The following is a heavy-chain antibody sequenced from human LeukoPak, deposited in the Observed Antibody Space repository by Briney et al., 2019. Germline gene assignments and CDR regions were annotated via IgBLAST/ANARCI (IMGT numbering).Heavy chain of an antibody. Sequence: ASVKVSCKASGYTFISYDINWVRQATGQGLEWMGWMNPNSGNTGYAQKFQGRVTMTRNTSISTAYMELSSLRSEDTAVYYCARVSAFGGVIVLVRDAFDIWGQGTMVTVSS. D-gene: IGHD3-16*02. CDR3: ARVSAFGGVIVLVRDAFDI. CDR1: GYTFISYD. J-gene: IGHJ3*02. CDR2: MNPNSGNT. V-gene: IGHV1-8*01.